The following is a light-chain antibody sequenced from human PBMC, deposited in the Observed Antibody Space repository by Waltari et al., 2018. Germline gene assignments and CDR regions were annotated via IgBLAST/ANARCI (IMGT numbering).Light chain of an antibody. CDR3: QSWDTGINV. CDR2: LDSDGSH. Sequence: QLVLTQPPSASASLGASVKLTCTLNSGHTSYAIPWHQQQPEKGPRFLMKLDSDGSHTKGDGIPDRFSGSSSGAERYLILSSLQSEDEADYYCQSWDTGINVFGGGTKLTVL. J-gene: IGLJ2*01. CDR1: SGHTSYA. V-gene: IGLV4-69*01.